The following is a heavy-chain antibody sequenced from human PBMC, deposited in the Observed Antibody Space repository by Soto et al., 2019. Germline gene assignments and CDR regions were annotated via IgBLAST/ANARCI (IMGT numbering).Heavy chain of an antibody. CDR1: GFTFSSYA. CDR3: AKVITVATSYPFAY. CDR2: IRGSGDST. Sequence: EVQLLESGGGLVQPGGSLRLSCATSGFTFSSYAMSWVRQAPGKGLEWVSAIRGSGDSTYYAGSVKGRFTISRDRSMNTVFLQMNRPRAEGTAVLFCAKVITVATSYPFAYWGQGTLVTVSS. V-gene: IGHV3-23*01. J-gene: IGHJ4*02. D-gene: IGHD4-17*01.